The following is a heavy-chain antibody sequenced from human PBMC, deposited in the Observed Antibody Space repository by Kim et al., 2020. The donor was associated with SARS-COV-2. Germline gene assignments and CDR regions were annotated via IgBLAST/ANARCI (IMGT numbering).Heavy chain of an antibody. D-gene: IGHD2-15*01. CDR3: ARENFFRVVVVAATGAFDI. V-gene: IGHV1-69*04. Sequence: GRVTITADKSTSTAYMELSSLRSEDTAVYYCARENFFRVVVVAATGAFDIWGQGTMVTVSS. J-gene: IGHJ3*02.